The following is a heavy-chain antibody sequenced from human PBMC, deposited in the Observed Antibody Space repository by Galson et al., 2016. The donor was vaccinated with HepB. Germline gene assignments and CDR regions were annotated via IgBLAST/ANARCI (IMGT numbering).Heavy chain of an antibody. CDR1: GLSLSTYW. CDR3: ASRSDGVPYH. D-gene: IGHD4-17*01. V-gene: IGHV3-7*03. J-gene: IGHJ4*02. CDR2: IKQDGSEK. Sequence: SLRLSCAASGLSLSTYWMIWVRQAPGKGLEWVANIKQDGSEKYYVDSAKGRFTISRDNSKNSLYLQMNSLRAEDTAVYYCASRSDGVPYHWGQGTLATVSS.